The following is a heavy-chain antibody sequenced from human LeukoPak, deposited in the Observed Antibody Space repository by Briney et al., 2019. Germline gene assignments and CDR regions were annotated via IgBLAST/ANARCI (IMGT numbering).Heavy chain of an antibody. CDR3: ARRAPTVTYYYYYYMDV. D-gene: IGHD4-11*01. CDR1: GFTVSSNY. V-gene: IGHV3-53*01. CDR2: IDSGGST. J-gene: IGHJ6*03. Sequence: GGSLRLSCAASGFTVSSNYMTWVRQAPGKGLQWVSLIDSGGSTYFADSVKGRFTISRDTSKNTLYLQMNSLRAEDTAVYCCARRAPTVTYYYYYYMDVWGKGTTVTVSS.